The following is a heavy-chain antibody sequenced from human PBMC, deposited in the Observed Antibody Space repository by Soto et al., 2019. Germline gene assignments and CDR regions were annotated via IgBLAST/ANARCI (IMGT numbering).Heavy chain of an antibody. CDR3: ATDLNWEQY. V-gene: IGHV3-74*01. CDR2: VNSDGTST. D-gene: IGHD7-27*01. J-gene: IGHJ4*02. Sequence: GGSLRLSSTSSVLNLSSYWMHWVRQAPGKGLVWVARVNSDGTSTAYADFVKGRFTISRDHAKNTLYLHMNSLRAEDTAVYYCATDLNWEQYWGQGTLVTVSS. CDR1: VLNLSSYW.